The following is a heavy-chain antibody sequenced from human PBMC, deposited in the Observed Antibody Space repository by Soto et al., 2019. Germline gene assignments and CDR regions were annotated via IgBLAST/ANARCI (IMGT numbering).Heavy chain of an antibody. J-gene: IGHJ4*02. V-gene: IGHV3-48*01. CDR1: GFTFSSYS. CDR2: ISSSSSTI. D-gene: IGHD4-17*01. CDR3: ASPNDHGDYVLPFDY. Sequence: EVQLVESGGGLVQPGGSLRLSCAASGFTFSSYSMNWVRQAPGKGLEWVSYISSSSSTIYYADSVKGRFTISRDNAKNSLYLQMNSLRAEDTAVYYCASPNDHGDYVLPFDYWGQGTLVTVSS.